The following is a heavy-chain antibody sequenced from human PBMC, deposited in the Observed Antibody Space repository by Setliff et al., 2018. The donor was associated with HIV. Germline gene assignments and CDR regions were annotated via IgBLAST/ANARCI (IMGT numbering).Heavy chain of an antibody. D-gene: IGHD3-3*01. CDR2: VYHSGTT. CDR3: MRGRSITIFGVAYFDF. CDR1: GYSISTAYY. Sequence: PSETLSLTCAVSGYSISTAYYWGWIRPPPGKGLEWIGSVYHSGTTYYNPSLKSRVTISVDMSNNQFSLKVTSVTAADTAVYYCMRGRSITIFGVAYFDFWGQGTQVTVSS. V-gene: IGHV4-38-2*01. J-gene: IGHJ4*02.